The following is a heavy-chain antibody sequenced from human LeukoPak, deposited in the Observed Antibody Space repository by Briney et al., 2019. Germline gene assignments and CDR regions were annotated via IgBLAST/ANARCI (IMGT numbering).Heavy chain of an antibody. CDR2: IYYSGST. CDR1: GGSISSYY. Sequence: SETLSLTCTVSGGSISSYYWSWIRQPPGKGLEWIGYIYYSGSTNYTPSLKSRVTISVDTSMNQFSLKLSFVTAADTAVYYCAKATTRCSGSYYNFYYWGQATLLIGSS. CDR3: AKATTRCSGSYYNFYY. V-gene: IGHV4-59*01. J-gene: IGHJ4*02. D-gene: IGHD3-10*02.